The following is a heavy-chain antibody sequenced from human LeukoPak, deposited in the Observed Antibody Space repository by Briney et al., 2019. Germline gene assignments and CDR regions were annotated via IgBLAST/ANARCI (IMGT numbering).Heavy chain of an antibody. CDR2: MDDSGST. V-gene: IGHV4-4*02. J-gene: IGHJ4*02. CDR3: ARSGPRPYYDYAWGSYRFPETFDY. D-gene: IGHD3-16*02. Sequence: SGTLSLTCAVPGDSLSSSHWWNWVRRPPGKGLEWIGEMDDSGSTNYNPSLKSRVTISVDTSKNQFSLKLSSVTAAGTAVYYCARSGPRPYYDYAWGSYRFPETFDYWGQGTLVTVSS. CDR1: GDSLSSSHW.